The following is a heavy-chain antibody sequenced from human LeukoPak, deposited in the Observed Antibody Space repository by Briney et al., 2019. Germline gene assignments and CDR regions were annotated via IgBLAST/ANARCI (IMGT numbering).Heavy chain of an antibody. CDR1: GFTFSSYG. CDR3: AKEGGDGYNSEGYFDY. V-gene: IGHV3-33*06. Sequence: GGSLRLSCAASGFTFSSYGMHWVRQAPGKGLEWVAIIWYDGSNKYYADSVKGRFTISRDNSKNTLYLQMNSLRAEDTAVYYCAKEGGDGYNSEGYFDYWGQGTLVTVSS. J-gene: IGHJ4*02. D-gene: IGHD5-24*01. CDR2: IWYDGSNK.